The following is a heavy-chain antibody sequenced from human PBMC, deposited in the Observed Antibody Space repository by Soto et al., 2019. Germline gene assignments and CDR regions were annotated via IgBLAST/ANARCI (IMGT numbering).Heavy chain of an antibody. V-gene: IGHV3-33*01. Sequence: QVQLVESGGGVVQPGRSLRLSCAASGFTFSSYGMHWVRQAPGKGLEWVAVIWYDGSNKYYADSVKGRFTISRDNSKNTLYLQMNSLRAEDTAVYYCARDMGWLRQSGYYYYGMDVWGQGTTVTVSS. CDR3: ARDMGWLRQSGYYYYGMDV. D-gene: IGHD5-12*01. CDR1: GFTFSSYG. J-gene: IGHJ6*02. CDR2: IWYDGSNK.